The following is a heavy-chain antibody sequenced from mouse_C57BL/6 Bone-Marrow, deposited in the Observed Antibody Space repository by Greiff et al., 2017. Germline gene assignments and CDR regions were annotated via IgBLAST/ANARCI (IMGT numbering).Heavy chain of an antibody. D-gene: IGHD2-4*01. CDR2: INPGSGGT. CDR3: ARRGIYYDYDEAY. J-gene: IGHJ2*01. Sequence: QVQLQQSGAELVRPGTSVKVSCKASGYAFTNYLIEWVKQRPGQGLEWIGVINPGSGGTNYNEKFKGKATLTANKSSSTASMQLSSLTSEDSAVYFCARRGIYYDYDEAYWGQGTTLTVSS. V-gene: IGHV1-54*01. CDR1: GYAFTNYL.